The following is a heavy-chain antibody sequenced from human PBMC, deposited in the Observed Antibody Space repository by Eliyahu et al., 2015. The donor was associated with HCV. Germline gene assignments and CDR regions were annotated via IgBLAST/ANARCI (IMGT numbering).Heavy chain of an antibody. J-gene: IGHJ4*02. CDR3: AKMNWNDVQ. Sequence: QVQLVQSGAEVKKPGASVKLSCKASGSTFTXAYXHWVRQAPGQGLEWMGLINPRGDDTGYPQKFQGRVTMTRDTSTSTVYLELSSLTAEDTAVYYCAKMNWNDVQWGQGTLVTVSS. CDR1: GSTFTXAY. V-gene: IGHV1-46*01. CDR2: INPRGDDT. D-gene: IGHD1-1*01.